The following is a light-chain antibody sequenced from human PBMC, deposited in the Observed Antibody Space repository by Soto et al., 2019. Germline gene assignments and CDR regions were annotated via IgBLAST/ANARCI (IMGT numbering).Light chain of an antibody. V-gene: IGLV2-14*01. CDR2: DVT. J-gene: IGLJ1*01. Sequence: VLTQPASVSGSPGQSITIFCTGTSSDVGGYNSVSWYQQHPGKAPKLILYDVTDRPSGVSYRFSGSKSGNTASLTISGLQAADEADYFCSSFTSSMTNVFGSGTKVTVL. CDR3: SSFTSSMTNV. CDR1: SSDVGGYNS.